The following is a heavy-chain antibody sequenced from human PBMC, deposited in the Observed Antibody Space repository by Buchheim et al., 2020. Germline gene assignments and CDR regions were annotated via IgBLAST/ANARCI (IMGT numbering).Heavy chain of an antibody. J-gene: IGHJ4*02. Sequence: QVQLVESGGGVVQPGRSLRLSCAASGFTFSSYGMHWVRQAPGKGLEWVAVISYDGSNKYYADSVKGRFTISRDNSKNTLYLQMNSLRVEDTAVYYCARGSGYSGYDSGDYWGQGTL. V-gene: IGHV3-30*03. CDR3: ARGSGYSGYDSGDY. CDR1: GFTFSSYG. D-gene: IGHD5-12*01. CDR2: ISYDGSNK.